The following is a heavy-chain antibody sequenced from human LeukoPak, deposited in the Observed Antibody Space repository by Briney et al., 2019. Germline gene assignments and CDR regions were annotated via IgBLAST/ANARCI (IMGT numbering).Heavy chain of an antibody. CDR2: ISSSSSYI. D-gene: IGHD6-19*01. CDR1: GFTFSSYS. Sequence: PGGSLRLSCAASGFTFSSYSMNWVRQAPGKGLEWVSSISSSSSYIYYADSVKGRFTISRDNSKNSLYLQMNSLRSDDTALYYCIKGRGWLVDYWGQGTLLTVSS. CDR3: IKGRGWLVDY. J-gene: IGHJ4*02. V-gene: IGHV3-21*04.